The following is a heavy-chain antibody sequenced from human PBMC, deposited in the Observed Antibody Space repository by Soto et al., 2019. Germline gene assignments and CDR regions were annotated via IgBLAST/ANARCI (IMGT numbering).Heavy chain of an antibody. Sequence: QLQLQESGSGLVKPSQTLSLTCAVSGDSISSGGYSCSWIRQPPVKGLEWIGYIHHTGNTYYNPSLKSRVTISIDRSKNQFFLNLSSVTAADTAVYYCGIGTSMVNYYFGIDVWGQGTTVTVSS. J-gene: IGHJ6*02. CDR1: GDSISSGGYS. CDR2: IHHTGNT. CDR3: GIGTSMVNYYFGIDV. V-gene: IGHV4-30-2*01. D-gene: IGHD5-18*01.